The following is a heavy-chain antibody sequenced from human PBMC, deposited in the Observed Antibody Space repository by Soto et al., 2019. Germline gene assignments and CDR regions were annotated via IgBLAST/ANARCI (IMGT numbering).Heavy chain of an antibody. CDR3: ARELQVSAKLELSSGEYYYYYYYMDV. CDR1: GGSISSYY. Sequence: SETLSLTCTVSGGSISSYYWSWIRQPPGKGLEWIGYIYYSGSTNYNPSLKSRVTISVDTSKNQFSLKLSSVTAADTAVYYCARELQVSAKLELSSGEYYYYYYYMDVWGKGTTVTVSS. D-gene: IGHD1-7*01. V-gene: IGHV4-59*01. CDR2: IYYSGST. J-gene: IGHJ6*03.